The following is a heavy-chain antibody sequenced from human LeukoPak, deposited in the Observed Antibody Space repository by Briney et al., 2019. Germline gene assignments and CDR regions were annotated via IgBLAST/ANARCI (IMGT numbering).Heavy chain of an antibody. J-gene: IGHJ4*02. Sequence: GRSLRLSCAASGFTFSSYGMHWVRQAPGKGLEWVAVISYDGSNKYYADSVKGRFTISRDNSKNTLYLQMNSLRAEDTAVYYCAKDFAVITMVRGVPTLGVFDYWGQGTLVTVSS. CDR2: ISYDGSNK. CDR1: GFTFSSYG. D-gene: IGHD3-10*01. V-gene: IGHV3-30*18. CDR3: AKDFAVITMVRGVPTLGVFDY.